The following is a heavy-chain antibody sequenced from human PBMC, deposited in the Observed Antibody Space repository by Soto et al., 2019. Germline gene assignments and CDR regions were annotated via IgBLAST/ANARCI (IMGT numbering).Heavy chain of an antibody. Sequence: QVQMVQSGAEVKKPGASVKISCKASGYTFTNYYMHWVRQAPGQGLEWMGIINPSGGTTRYAQKFQGRVTMTRDTSTCTVYMELSSLRSEDTAVYYCASYYDSSGSDYWYFDLWGRGTLVTVSS. J-gene: IGHJ2*01. CDR3: ASYYDSSGSDYWYFDL. CDR2: INPSGGTT. CDR1: GYTFTNYY. D-gene: IGHD3-22*01. V-gene: IGHV1-46*01.